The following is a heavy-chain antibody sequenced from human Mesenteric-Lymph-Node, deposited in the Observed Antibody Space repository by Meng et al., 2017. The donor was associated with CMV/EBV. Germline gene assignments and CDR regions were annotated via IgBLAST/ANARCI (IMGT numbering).Heavy chain of an antibody. CDR1: GFTFSNYA. Sequence: GGSLRLSCEASGFTFSNYAMSWVRQAPGKGLEHVSVISGSGRDAGTTYYADSVKGRFTISRDNSNNTVFLQMNGLRTEDTAIYYCAKRTGRDGWLRFSHIDYWGQGTLVTVSS. J-gene: IGHJ4*02. CDR3: AKRTGRDGWLRFSHIDY. D-gene: IGHD5-12*01. V-gene: IGHV3-23*01. CDR2: ISGSGRDAGTT.